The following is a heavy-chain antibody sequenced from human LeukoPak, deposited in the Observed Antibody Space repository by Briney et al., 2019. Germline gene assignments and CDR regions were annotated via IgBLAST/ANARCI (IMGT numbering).Heavy chain of an antibody. Sequence: GGSLRLSCAASGFTFSDYYMSWIRQAPGKGLEWVSYISSSGSTIYYADSVKGRFTISRYNAKNSLYLQMNSLRAEDTAVYYCARDLRPVGYCSSTSCHMMEVWGQGTTVTVFS. CDR3: ARDLRPVGYCSSTSCHMMEV. CDR2: ISSSGSTI. V-gene: IGHV3-11*01. J-gene: IGHJ6*02. CDR1: GFTFSDYY. D-gene: IGHD2-2*02.